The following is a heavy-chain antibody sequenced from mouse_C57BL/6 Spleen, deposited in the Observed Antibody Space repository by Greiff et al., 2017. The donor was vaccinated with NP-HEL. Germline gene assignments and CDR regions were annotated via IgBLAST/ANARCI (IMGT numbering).Heavy chain of an antibody. CDR1: GYAFSSSW. CDR2: IYPGDGDT. V-gene: IGHV1-82*01. D-gene: IGHD2-1*01. CDR3: ARGDYGNPFAY. Sequence: VQLKESGPELVKPGASVKISCTASGYAFSSSWMNWVKQRPGKGLAWIGRIYPGDGDTNYNGKFKGKATLTADKSSSTAYIQLISLTSEDFAVYICARGDYGNPFAYWGQGTLVTVSA. J-gene: IGHJ3*01.